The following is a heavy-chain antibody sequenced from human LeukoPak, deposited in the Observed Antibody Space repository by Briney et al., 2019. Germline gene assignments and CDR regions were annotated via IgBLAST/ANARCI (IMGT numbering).Heavy chain of an antibody. V-gene: IGHV3-23*01. CDR2: ISGSGGST. J-gene: IGHJ6*03. CDR1: GFTFSSYG. D-gene: IGHD3-16*02. CDR3: AKDHMITFGGVIVNFYYYMDV. Sequence: GGSLRLSCAASGFTFSSYGMSWVRQAPGKGLEWVSAISGSGGSTYYADSVKGRFTISRDNSKNTLYLQMNSLRAEDTAVYYCAKDHMITFGGVIVNFYYYMDVWGKGTTVTISS.